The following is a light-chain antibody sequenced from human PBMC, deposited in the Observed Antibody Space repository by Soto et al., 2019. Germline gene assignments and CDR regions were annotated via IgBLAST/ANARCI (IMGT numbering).Light chain of an antibody. J-gene: IGLJ2*01. CDR2: EGS. CDR1: SSDVGSYNL. Sequence: QSALTQPASVSGSPGQSITISCTGTSSDVGSYNLVSWYQQHPGKAPKLMIYEGSKRPSGVSNRFSGSKSGNTASLTISGLQAEDEDEYSCCSYAGSSTSVVFGGGTKVTV. CDR3: CSYAGSSTSVV. V-gene: IGLV2-23*01.